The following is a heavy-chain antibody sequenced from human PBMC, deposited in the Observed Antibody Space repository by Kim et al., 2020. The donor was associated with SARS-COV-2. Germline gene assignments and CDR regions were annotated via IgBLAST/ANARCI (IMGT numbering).Heavy chain of an antibody. Sequence: GGSLRLSCAASGFTFSDHYMDWVRQAPGKGLEWVGRIRNKTKNYSTEYAASVKGRFTISRDDSKNSLSLQMSSLKTEDTAVYYCTRLYNYDEGYWSE. CDR2: IRNKTKNYST. CDR3: TRLYNYDEGY. J-gene: IGHJ4*02. D-gene: IGHD3-22*01. V-gene: IGHV3-72*01. CDR1: GFTFSDHY.